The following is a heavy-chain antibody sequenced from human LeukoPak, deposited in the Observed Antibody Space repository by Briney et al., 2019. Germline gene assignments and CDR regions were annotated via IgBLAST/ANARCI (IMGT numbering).Heavy chain of an antibody. CDR2: IRSSGSTI. D-gene: IGHD5-18*01. V-gene: IGHV3-11*04. J-gene: IGHJ4*02. CDR1: GFTFSDYY. CDR3: ARDQPIGYNYGYPFDN. Sequence: GESLRLSCAASGFTFSDYYMIYLRPPPGGGLEWVSYIRSSGSTIYYADTVKGRFTISRDNAKNATYMQMNNLRVEDTAVYYCARDQPIGYNYGYPFDNWGQGTLVTVSS.